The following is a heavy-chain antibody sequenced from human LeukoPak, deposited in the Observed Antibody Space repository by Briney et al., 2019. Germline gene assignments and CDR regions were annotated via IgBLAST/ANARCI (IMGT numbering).Heavy chain of an antibody. D-gene: IGHD2-2*01. CDR3: ARDWCSSTSCYAGWFDP. CDR2: TYYRSKWYN. J-gene: IGHJ5*02. V-gene: IGHV6-1*01. CDR1: GDSVSSNSAA. Sequence: SQTLSLTCAISGDSVSSNSAAWNWIRQSPSRGLEWLGRTYYRSKWYNDYAVSVKSRITINPDTSKNQFSLQLNSVTPEDTAVYYCARDWCSSTSCYAGWFDPWGQGTLVTVSS.